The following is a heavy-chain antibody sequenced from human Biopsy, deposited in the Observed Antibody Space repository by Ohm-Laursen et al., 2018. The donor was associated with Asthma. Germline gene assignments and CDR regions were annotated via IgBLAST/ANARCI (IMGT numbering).Heavy chain of an antibody. CDR3: ARGDGITWPLSYFDS. CDR1: GFTFGDYW. Sequence: SLRLSCTASGFTFGDYWMSWVRQAPGKGLEWVSVIYSGGTSHTADSVRGRFTISRDYSKNTLYLQMHSLRAEDTAVYYCARGDGITWPLSYFDSWAREPWSPSPQ. D-gene: IGHD3-10*01. CDR2: IYSGGTS. V-gene: IGHV3-53*01. J-gene: IGHJ4*02.